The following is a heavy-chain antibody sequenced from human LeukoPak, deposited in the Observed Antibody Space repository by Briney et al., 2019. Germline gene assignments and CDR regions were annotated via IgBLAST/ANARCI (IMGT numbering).Heavy chain of an antibody. CDR2: ISSSSSYI. CDR1: GFTFSNYS. J-gene: IGHJ4*02. Sequence: GGSLRLSCAASGFTFSNYSMNWVRQAPGKGLEWVSSISSSSSYIYYADSVRGRFIIFRDNAKNSLYLQMNSLRAEDTAVYYCADENYYGSGSFDYWGQGTLVTVSS. V-gene: IGHV3-21*01. D-gene: IGHD3-10*01. CDR3: ADENYYGSGSFDY.